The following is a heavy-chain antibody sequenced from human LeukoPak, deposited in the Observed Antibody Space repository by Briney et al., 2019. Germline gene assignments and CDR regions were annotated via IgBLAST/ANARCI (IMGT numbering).Heavy chain of an antibody. D-gene: IGHD6-13*01. J-gene: IGHJ4*02. Sequence: GGSLRLSCAASGFTVSSNYMSWVRQAPGKELEWVSVIYSGGSTDYADSVKGRFTISRDNSKNTLNLQMNSLRAEDTAVYYCVKVAAPGSGGRGGYWGQGTLVTVSS. CDR1: GFTVSSNY. CDR2: IYSGGST. V-gene: IGHV3-53*01. CDR3: VKVAAPGSGGRGGY.